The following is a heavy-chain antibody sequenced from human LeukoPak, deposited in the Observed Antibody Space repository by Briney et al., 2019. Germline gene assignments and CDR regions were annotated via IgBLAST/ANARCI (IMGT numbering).Heavy chain of an antibody. V-gene: IGHV4-38-2*02. Sequence: ASATLSLTCPVSGSSISSGYYWGWIRQPPGKGLEWIGSIYHSGSTYYNPSLKSRLTISVDTSKNQFSLKLSSVTAADTAVYYWARDFDYWGQGTLVTVSS. CDR3: ARDFDY. CDR1: GSSISSGYY. J-gene: IGHJ4*02. CDR2: IYHSGST.